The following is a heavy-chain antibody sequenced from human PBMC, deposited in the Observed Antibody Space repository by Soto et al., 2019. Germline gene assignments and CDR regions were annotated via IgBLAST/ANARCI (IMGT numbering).Heavy chain of an antibody. CDR1: GITFSTSA. Sequence: SVKVSCKASGITFSTSAVQWVRQARGQRPEWIGWIVVGSGNTNYAQKFQERGTITRDMSTSTAYMEVSSLRSEDTAVYYCAADRGCSGGSCYSNYYYGMDVWGQ. J-gene: IGHJ6*02. CDR3: AADRGCSGGSCYSNYYYGMDV. CDR2: IVVGSGNT. D-gene: IGHD2-15*01. V-gene: IGHV1-58*01.